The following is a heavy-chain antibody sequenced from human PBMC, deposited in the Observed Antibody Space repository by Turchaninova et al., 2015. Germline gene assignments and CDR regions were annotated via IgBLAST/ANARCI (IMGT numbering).Heavy chain of an antibody. Sequence: QLQLQESGPGLVKPSETLSLTSAVSGYSTTSAYSWSWVRLPPGKGLEWIASVEHGGSTQYNPSLKSRITIATDTSKNQFSLKLSSVTAADTAVYYCARHQTNNYGSGSPFDYWGQGTLVTVSS. V-gene: IGHV4-38-2*01. CDR1: GYSTTSAYS. CDR3: ARHQTNNYGSGSPFDY. CDR2: VEHGGST. J-gene: IGHJ4*02. D-gene: IGHD3-10*01.